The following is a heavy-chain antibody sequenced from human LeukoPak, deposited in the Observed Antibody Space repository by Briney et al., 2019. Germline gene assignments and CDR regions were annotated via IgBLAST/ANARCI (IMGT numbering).Heavy chain of an antibody. D-gene: IGHD3-10*01. V-gene: IGHV4-61*02. CDR2: IYSSGTT. J-gene: IGHJ5*02. CDR3: ARGRWIYGSGSYSFNWFDP. CDR1: GASISSDNYY. Sequence: SETLSLTCSVSGASISSDNYYWTWIRQPAGKGLEWIGRIYSSGTTSDNPSLRSRLTISLDTSKNQFSLKLTSVTAADTAVYYCARGRWIYGSGSYSFNWFDPWGQGTLVTVSS.